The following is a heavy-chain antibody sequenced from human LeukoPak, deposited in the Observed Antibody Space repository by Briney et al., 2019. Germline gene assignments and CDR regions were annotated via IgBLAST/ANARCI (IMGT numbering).Heavy chain of an antibody. D-gene: IGHD1-26*01. CDR2: IKQDGNEK. V-gene: IGHV3-7*01. J-gene: IGHJ3*02. CDR1: GFRFNTYW. Sequence: PGGSLRLSCAASGFRFNTYWMSWVRQAPGKGLEWVANIKQDGNEKYYADSVKGRFTISRDNGKNSLDLQMNSLRAEDTAVYYCARDGDSGSYRWEAFDIWGQGTMVTVSS. CDR3: ARDGDSGSYRWEAFDI.